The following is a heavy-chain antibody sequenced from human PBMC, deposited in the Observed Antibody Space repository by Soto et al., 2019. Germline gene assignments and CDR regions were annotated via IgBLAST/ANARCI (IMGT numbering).Heavy chain of an antibody. CDR2: ISYDGSNK. CDR3: AKYSGSYYFDY. D-gene: IGHD1-26*01. V-gene: IGHV3-30*18. CDR1: GFTFSSYG. J-gene: IGHJ4*02. Sequence: QVQLVESGGGVVQPGRSLRLSCAASGFTFSSYGMHWDRQAPGKGLEWVAVISYDGSNKYYADSVKGRFTISRDNSKNTLYLQMNSLRAEDTAVYYCAKYSGSYYFDYWGQGTLVTFSS.